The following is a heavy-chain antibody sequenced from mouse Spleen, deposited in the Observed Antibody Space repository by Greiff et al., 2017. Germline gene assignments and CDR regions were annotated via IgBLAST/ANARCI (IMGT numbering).Heavy chain of an antibody. J-gene: IGHJ3*01. D-gene: IGHD5-1*01. Sequence: EVKLMESEGGLVQPGSSMKLSCTASGFTFSDYYMAWVRQVPEKGLEWVANINYDGSSTYYLDSLKSRFIISRDNAKNILYLQMSSLKSEDTATYYCARGSTYPAWFAYWGQGTLVTVSA. CDR1: GFTFSDYY. CDR2: INYDGSST. CDR3: ARGSTYPAWFAY. V-gene: IGHV5-16*01.